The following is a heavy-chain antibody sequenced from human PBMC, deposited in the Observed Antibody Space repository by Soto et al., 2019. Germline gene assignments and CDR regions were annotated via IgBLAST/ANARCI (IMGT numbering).Heavy chain of an antibody. CDR1: GYTFTSYD. Sequence: QVQLVQSGAEVKKPRASVKVSCKASGYTFTSYDINWVRQATGQGLEWMGWMNPNSGNTGYAQKFQGRVTMTRNTSISTAYMELSSLRSEDTAVYYCARGITIFGVVRYGMDVWGQGTTVTVSS. D-gene: IGHD3-3*01. CDR3: ARGITIFGVVRYGMDV. J-gene: IGHJ6*02. V-gene: IGHV1-8*01. CDR2: MNPNSGNT.